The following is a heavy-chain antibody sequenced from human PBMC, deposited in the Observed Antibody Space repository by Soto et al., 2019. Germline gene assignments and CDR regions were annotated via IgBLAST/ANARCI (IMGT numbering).Heavy chain of an antibody. CDR2: IKQDGSET. CDR3: AGGTGWLTDK. CDR1: GFIFSDHW. J-gene: IGHJ4*02. D-gene: IGHD5-18*01. Sequence: EVYLVESGGDLVQPGGSPRLSCAASGFIFSDHWMNWVRQAPGKGLEWVANIKQDGSETKYVESVRGRFTISRDNAKNSLYLQMNTLRAEDTAVYYCAGGTGWLTDKWGQGTLVAVSS. V-gene: IGHV3-7*04.